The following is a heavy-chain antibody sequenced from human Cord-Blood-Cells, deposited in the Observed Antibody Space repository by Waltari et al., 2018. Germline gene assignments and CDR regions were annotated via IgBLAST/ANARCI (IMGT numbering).Heavy chain of an antibody. CDR3: ARDWAYCSGGSCYFDY. D-gene: IGHD2-15*01. CDR1: GFTVSSNY. Sequence: EVQLVESGGGLIQPGGSLRLSCAASGFTVSSNYMSWVRQAPGKGMEWVSVSYSGGSTYYADSVKGRFTISRDNSKNTLYLQMNSLRAEDTAVYYCARDWAYCSGGSCYFDYWGQGTLVTVSS. CDR2: SYSGGST. J-gene: IGHJ4*02. V-gene: IGHV3-53*01.